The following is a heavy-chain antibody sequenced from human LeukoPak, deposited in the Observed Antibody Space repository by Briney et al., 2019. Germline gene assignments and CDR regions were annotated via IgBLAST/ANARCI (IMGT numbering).Heavy chain of an antibody. D-gene: IGHD3-22*01. CDR3: VKDYYYSSGSYFDF. Sequence: GGSLRLSCAASGFTFSSYGMHWVRQAPGKGLEWLAVIPNDGNDEYYAESVKGRFTISRDNSKNMVFLQMKSLRAEDTAVYYCVKDYYYSSGSYFDFWGQGTLVTVSS. V-gene: IGHV3-30*18. CDR1: GFTFSSYG. CDR2: IPNDGNDE. J-gene: IGHJ4*02.